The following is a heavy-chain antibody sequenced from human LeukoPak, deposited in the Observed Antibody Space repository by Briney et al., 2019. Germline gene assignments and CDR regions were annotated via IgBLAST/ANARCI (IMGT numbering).Heavy chain of an antibody. V-gene: IGHV3-21*01. CDR2: ISSSSSYI. Sequence: GGSLRLSCAASGLFFSNYNMNWVRQAPGKGLEWVSSISSSSSYIYYADSVKGRFTISRDNAKNSLYLQMNSLRAEDTAVYYCARENNYYDSSGNLHDAFDIWGQGTMVTVSS. CDR1: GLFFSNYN. J-gene: IGHJ3*02. D-gene: IGHD3-22*01. CDR3: ARENNYYDSSGNLHDAFDI.